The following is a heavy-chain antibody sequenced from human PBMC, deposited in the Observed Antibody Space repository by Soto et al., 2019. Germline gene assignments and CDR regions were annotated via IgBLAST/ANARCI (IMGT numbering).Heavy chain of an antibody. J-gene: IGHJ4*02. CDR1: GGIFSTYA. Sequence: QVQLVQSGAEVKKPGSSVKVSCKASGGIFSTYAISWLRQAPGHGLEWMGGIIPIFGTPNYAQRFQGRVTITADESTTTSYMELSRLKSEDTAVYYCARDRDDYGSGNYYNRIDFWGPGTLVTVSS. V-gene: IGHV1-69*01. CDR3: ARDRDDYGSGNYYNRIDF. CDR2: IIPIFGTP. D-gene: IGHD3-10*01.